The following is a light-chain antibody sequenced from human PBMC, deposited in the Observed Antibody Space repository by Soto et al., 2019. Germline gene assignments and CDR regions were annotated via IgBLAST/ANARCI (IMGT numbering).Light chain of an antibody. CDR2: GAS. CDR3: QQYGRSPFT. J-gene: IGKJ3*01. CDR1: QSVSSNN. V-gene: IGKV3-20*01. Sequence: EIVLTQSPGTLSLSQGERATLSCRASQSVSSNNLAWYQQRPGQAPRVVIYGASTSATGIPATFSGSGSVTDFNLTISRLEPDAFAVYYGQQYGRSPFTVGPGTKVDIK.